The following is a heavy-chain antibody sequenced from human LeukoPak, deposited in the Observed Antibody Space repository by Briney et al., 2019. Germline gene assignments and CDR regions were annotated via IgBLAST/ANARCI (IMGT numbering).Heavy chain of an antibody. J-gene: IGHJ4*02. V-gene: IGHV1-2*02. D-gene: IGHD3-3*01. CDR3: ARDIRPRVESFDY. CDR1: GYTFTDYF. CDR2: IGPNNGVT. Sequence: ASVKVSCKASGYTFTDYFLHWVRQAPGQGLEWMGWIGPNNGVTNYQDKVTMTRDTSINTAYMEVSSLRSDDTAVYYCARDIRPRVESFDYWGQGTLVTVSS.